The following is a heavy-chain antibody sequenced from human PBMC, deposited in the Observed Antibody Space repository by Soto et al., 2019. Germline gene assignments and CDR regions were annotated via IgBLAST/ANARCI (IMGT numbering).Heavy chain of an antibody. CDR2: IYNSGST. Sequence: KPXETLSLTCAVSGGYISGGDYSWSWIRQPPGKGLEWIGFIYNSGSTYYNSSLKSRVTISVDRSKNHFLLNLTSVTAADTAVYYCATYRKFFQIWGQGTKVTVSS. V-gene: IGHV4-30-2*01. J-gene: IGHJ3*02. CDR1: GGYISGGDYS. CDR3: ATYRKFFQI.